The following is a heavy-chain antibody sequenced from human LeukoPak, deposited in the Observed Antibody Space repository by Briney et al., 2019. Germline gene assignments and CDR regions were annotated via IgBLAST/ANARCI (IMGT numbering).Heavy chain of an antibody. Sequence: GGSLRLSCAASAFTFSSYSMSWVRQAPGKGLEWVSAISGSGGSTFYADSVKGRFTISRDNSKNTLYLQMNSLRAEDTAVYYCAKRGYCRGGTCFSHDAFDIWGQGTMVTISS. V-gene: IGHV3-23*01. CDR2: ISGSGGST. CDR1: AFTFSSYS. J-gene: IGHJ3*02. CDR3: AKRGYCRGGTCFSHDAFDI. D-gene: IGHD2-15*01.